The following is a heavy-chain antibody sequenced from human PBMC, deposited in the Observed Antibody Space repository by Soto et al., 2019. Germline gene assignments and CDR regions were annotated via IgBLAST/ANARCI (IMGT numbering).Heavy chain of an antibody. D-gene: IGHD3-22*01. V-gene: IGHV3-21*04. CDR3: ALYYYDSSGHWGYFDY. CDR1: GFTFSTFN. CDR2: ITNSAYT. J-gene: IGHJ4*02. Sequence: GGSLRLSCAASGFTFSTFNMNWVRQAPGKGLEWVSSITNSAYTSYADSVKGRFTISRDNSKNTLYLQMNSLRAEDTAVYYCALYYYDSSGHWGYFDYWGQGTLVTVSS.